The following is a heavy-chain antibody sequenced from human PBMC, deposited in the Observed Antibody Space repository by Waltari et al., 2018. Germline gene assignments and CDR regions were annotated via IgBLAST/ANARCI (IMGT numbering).Heavy chain of an antibody. CDR2: ISDNGIIT. Sequence: EVQLVESGGGLVQPGESLRLSCVGSGFRFSSHDMPWVRQAPEKGLEWVSSISDNGIITFYGDSVKGRFTISRDNSKSTLYLQLSGLRAEDTAVYYCAKKPYDHAYGDYFDYWGQGTLVTVSS. J-gene: IGHJ4*02. CDR1: GFRFSSHD. D-gene: IGHD4-17*01. CDR3: AKKPYDHAYGDYFDY. V-gene: IGHV3-23*04.